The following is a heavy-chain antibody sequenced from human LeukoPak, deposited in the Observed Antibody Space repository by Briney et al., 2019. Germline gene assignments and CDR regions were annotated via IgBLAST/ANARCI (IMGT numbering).Heavy chain of an antibody. CDR3: VSRADWFDP. CDR2: IHYSGSS. Sequence: SETLPLTCTVSGNSISSGDYYWSWIRQPPGKGLEWIGYIHYSGSSDYNPALKSRVSISVDASKNQFSLKLTSVIAADTAVYFCVSRADWFDPWGPGTLVTVSS. J-gene: IGHJ5*02. V-gene: IGHV4-30-4*01. CDR1: GNSISSGDYY.